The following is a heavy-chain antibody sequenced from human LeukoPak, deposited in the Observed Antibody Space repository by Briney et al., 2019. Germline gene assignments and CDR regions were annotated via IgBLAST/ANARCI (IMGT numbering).Heavy chain of an antibody. J-gene: IGHJ5*02. CDR1: GVTFSSYA. D-gene: IGHD2-2*01. V-gene: IGHV1-69*10. Sequence: SAKLSRKASGVTFSSYAICWVRPAPGQGREWGVVSVASVDKANYAQQFQGRVTMTADKSTSTAHMEVSSLRAEYAAGYYCAREVAPTYNWCDPWGQGTLVTVSS. CDR3: AREVAPTYNWCDP. CDR2: SVASVDKA.